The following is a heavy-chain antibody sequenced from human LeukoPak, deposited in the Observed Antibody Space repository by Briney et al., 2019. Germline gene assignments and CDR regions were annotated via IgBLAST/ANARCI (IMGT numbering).Heavy chain of an antibody. J-gene: IGHJ6*02. CDR1: GFIFSSYW. CDR3: ATGQGHGMDV. CDR2: IKEDGSEK. Sequence: GGSLRLSCAASGFIFSSYWMSWVRQAPGKGLEWVANIKEDGSEKYYVDSVKGRFTISRDNAKNTLYLQMNSLRAEDTAVYYCATGQGHGMDVWGQGTTVTVSS. V-gene: IGHV3-7*01.